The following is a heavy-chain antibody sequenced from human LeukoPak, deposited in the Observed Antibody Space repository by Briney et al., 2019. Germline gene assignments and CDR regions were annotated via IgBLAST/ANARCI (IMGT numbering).Heavy chain of an antibody. CDR1: GFTFSSYA. CDR2: SNK. V-gene: IGHV3-30*02. Sequence: GGSLRLSCAASGFTFSSYAMHWVRQAPGKGLYWVAFSNKYYADSVKGRFTISRDNAKNSLYLQMNSLRAEDTAVYYCARGDRIVVVTAIRAPFDYWGQGTLVTVSS. D-gene: IGHD2-21*02. CDR3: ARGDRIVVVTAIRAPFDY. J-gene: IGHJ4*02.